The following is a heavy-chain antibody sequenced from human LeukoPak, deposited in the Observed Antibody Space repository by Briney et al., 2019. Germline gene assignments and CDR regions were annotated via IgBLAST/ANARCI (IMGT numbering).Heavy chain of an antibody. V-gene: IGHV3-7*01. CDR2: IKQDGSEK. J-gene: IGHJ5*02. D-gene: IGHD2-15*01. Sequence: PGGSLRLSCAASRFTFSSYWMSWVRQAPGKGLEWVANIKQDGSEKYYVDSVKGRFTISRDNAKNSLYLQMNSLRAEDTAVYYCARDRLLRYCSGGSCYWFDPWGQGTLVTVSS. CDR1: RFTFSSYW. CDR3: ARDRLLRYCSGGSCYWFDP.